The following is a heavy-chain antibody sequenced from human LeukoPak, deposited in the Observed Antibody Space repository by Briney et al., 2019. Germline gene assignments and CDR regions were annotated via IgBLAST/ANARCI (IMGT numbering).Heavy chain of an antibody. CDR1: GGSINNYY. CDR2: FHHSGTN. D-gene: IGHD3-22*01. J-gene: IGHJ4*02. CDR3: ATVLYGSNGFDY. V-gene: IGHV4-59*01. Sequence: SETLPLTRTVSGGSINNYYWSWIRQPPGPGLEWIAYFHHSGTNSYNPSVKGRVTISFDASKNHLSLDLRSVTAADTATYYCATVLYGSNGFDYWGQGTLIIVAA.